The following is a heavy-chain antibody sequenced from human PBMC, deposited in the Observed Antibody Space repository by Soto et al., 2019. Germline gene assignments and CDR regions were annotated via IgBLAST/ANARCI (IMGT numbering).Heavy chain of an antibody. V-gene: IGHV1-2*02. D-gene: IGHD2-15*01. CDR1: GYTFTGYY. Sequence: ASVKVSCKASGYTFTGYYMHWVRQAPGQGLEWMGWINPGSGNTKYSQKFQGRVTITRDTSASTAYMELSSLRSEDTAVYYCARDILFAYWGKGTLVTSPQ. J-gene: IGHJ4*02. CDR3: ARDILFAY. CDR2: INPGSGNT.